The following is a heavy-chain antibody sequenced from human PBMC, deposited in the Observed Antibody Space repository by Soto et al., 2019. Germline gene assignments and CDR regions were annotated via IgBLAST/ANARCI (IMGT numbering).Heavy chain of an antibody. V-gene: IGHV1-69*17. Sequence: QVKLVQSGAEVKKPGSSVKVSCKASGGTSRSLSITWVRQAPGQGLEWMGGITPLFVIPNYPQKFQGRLTITADKSTGTAYLELSSLTSEDTAVYYCARDTHSAGGWFDTWGRGTLVTVSS. CDR3: ARDTHSAGGWFDT. CDR1: GGTSRSLS. J-gene: IGHJ5*02. D-gene: IGHD2-15*01. CDR2: ITPLFVIP.